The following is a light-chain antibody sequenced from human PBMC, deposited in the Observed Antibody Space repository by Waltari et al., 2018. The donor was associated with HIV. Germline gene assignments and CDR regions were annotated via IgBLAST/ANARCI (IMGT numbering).Light chain of an antibody. Sequence: QSVLTQPPSVSAAPGQKVTISCSGSSSNIGNNYVSWYQQLPGTAPKLLIYDNSKRPSGIPDRFSASKAGTSATLVITGLQIGDEADYFGGTWDNSLSAYVLFGGGTKLTVL. CDR1: SSNIGNNY. CDR2: DNS. V-gene: IGLV1-51*01. CDR3: GTWDNSLSAYVL. J-gene: IGLJ2*01.